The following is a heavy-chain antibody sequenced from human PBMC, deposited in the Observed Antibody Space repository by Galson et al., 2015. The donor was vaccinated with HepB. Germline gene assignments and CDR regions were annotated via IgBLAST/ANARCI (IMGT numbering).Heavy chain of an antibody. CDR3: AKGRRIAAAAKGYYFDY. J-gene: IGHJ4*02. CDR1: GFTFSSYA. CDR2: ISGSGGST. D-gene: IGHD6-13*01. Sequence: SLRLSCAASGFTFSSYAMSWVRQAPGKGLEWVSAISGSGGSTYYADSVKGRFTISRDNSKNTLYLQMNSLRAEDTAVYYCAKGRRIAAAAKGYYFDYWGQGTLVTVSS. V-gene: IGHV3-23*01.